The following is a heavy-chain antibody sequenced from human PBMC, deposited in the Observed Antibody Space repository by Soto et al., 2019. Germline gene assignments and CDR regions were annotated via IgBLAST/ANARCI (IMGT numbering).Heavy chain of an antibody. D-gene: IGHD1-26*01. CDR1: GGSISSYY. CDR2: IYYSGST. V-gene: IGHV4-59*08. Sequence: SETLSLTCTVSGGSISSYYWSWIRQPPGKGLEWIGYIYYSGSTNYNPSLKSRVTISVDTSKNQFSLKLSSVTAADTAVYYCARHKSFPRPGYGMGVWGQGTTVTVSS. CDR3: ARHKSFPRPGYGMGV. J-gene: IGHJ6*02.